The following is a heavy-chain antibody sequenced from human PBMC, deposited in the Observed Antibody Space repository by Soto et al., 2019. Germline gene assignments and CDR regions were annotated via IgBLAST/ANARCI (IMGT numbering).Heavy chain of an antibody. J-gene: IGHJ4*02. CDR2: IYYSGST. D-gene: IGHD3-16*01. V-gene: IGHV4-61*08. CDR3: ATFLGQV. Sequence: TQSLTYSVAGGKGVCGGGYCSWIRQPPGKGLEWIGYIYYSGSTSYNPSLKSRVTISVDTSKNQFSLKLSSVSAADTAVYYCATFLGQVRAQRPLVTVSS. CDR1: GGKGVCGGGY.